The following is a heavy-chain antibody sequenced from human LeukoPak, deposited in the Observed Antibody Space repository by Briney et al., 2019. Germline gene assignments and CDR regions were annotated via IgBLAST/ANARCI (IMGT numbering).Heavy chain of an antibody. J-gene: IGHJ4*02. CDR3: ARGIAAAGTNY. CDR1: GFTFSSYS. D-gene: IGHD6-13*01. CDR2: ISSSSSYI. Sequence: GGSLRLSCAASGFTFSSYSMNWVRQAPGKGLEWVSSISSSSSYIYYADSVKGRFTISRDNAKNSLYLQMNSLRAEDAAVYYCARGIAAAGTNYWGQGTLVTVSS. V-gene: IGHV3-21*01.